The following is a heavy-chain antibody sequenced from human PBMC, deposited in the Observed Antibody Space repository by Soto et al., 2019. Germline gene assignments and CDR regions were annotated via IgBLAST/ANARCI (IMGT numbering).Heavy chain of an antibody. CDR2: ISSSSSIYT. J-gene: IGHJ4*02. CDR3: ARASRNLDY. Sequence: PGGSLRLSCVASGFTFSDYYMSWIRQAPGKGLKWVSFISSSSSIYTAYADSVKGRFTITRDNAKNSLYLQMTGLRAEDTAVYYCARASRNLDYWGQGTMVTV. V-gene: IGHV3-11*06. D-gene: IGHD1-1*01. CDR1: GFTFSDYY.